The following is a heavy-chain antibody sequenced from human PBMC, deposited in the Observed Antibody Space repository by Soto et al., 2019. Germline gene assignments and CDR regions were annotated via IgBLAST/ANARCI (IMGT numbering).Heavy chain of an antibody. D-gene: IGHD1-26*01. V-gene: IGHV4-39*01. Sequence: QLQLQESGPGLVKPSETLSLTCTVSGCSITSNAYYWGWIRQPPGKGLEWLGYVYYSGSASYNPFLTSRVTMSVDTSKNQFSIKLTCMTAADTAMYYCTRRPNLGSFAWCFDYWGQGTLVTVAS. CDR3: TRRPNLGSFAWCFDY. J-gene: IGHJ4*02. CDR2: VYYSGSA. CDR1: GCSITSNAYY.